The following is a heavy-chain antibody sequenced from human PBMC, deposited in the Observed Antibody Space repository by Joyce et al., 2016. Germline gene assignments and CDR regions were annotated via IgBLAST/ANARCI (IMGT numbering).Heavy chain of an antibody. J-gene: IGHJ4*02. Sequence: QVQLQESGSGLVKPSETLSLSCTVSGGSISSYYWSWIRQPPGKGLEWIGYINHRGRTNYNPSRKSRVTISVDTSKNEFSLKMTSVTAADTAVYYCARGNDYDYWSGYEAHYFDYWGQGTLVTVSS. V-gene: IGHV4-59*01. D-gene: IGHD3-3*01. CDR1: GGSISSYY. CDR2: INHRGRT. CDR3: ARGNDYDYWSGYEAHYFDY.